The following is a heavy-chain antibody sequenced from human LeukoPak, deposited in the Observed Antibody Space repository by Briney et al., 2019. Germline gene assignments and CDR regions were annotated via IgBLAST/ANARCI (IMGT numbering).Heavy chain of an antibody. CDR2: IYHSGNT. V-gene: IGHV4-4*09. J-gene: IGHJ4*02. CDR3: ASTRRAAVAPRFDS. D-gene: IGHD6-19*01. CDR1: GASMSSNY. Sequence: SETLSLTCNVSGASMSSNYWSWIRQPPGKGLEWIGYIYHSGNTNYSPSLESRVTMSVDESKNQFSLRVHFVSAADTAVYYCASTRRAAVAPRFDSWGQGTLVTVSS.